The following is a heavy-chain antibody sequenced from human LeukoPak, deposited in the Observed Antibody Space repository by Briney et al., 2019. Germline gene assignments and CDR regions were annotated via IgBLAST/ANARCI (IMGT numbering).Heavy chain of an antibody. J-gene: IGHJ4*02. CDR3: ARSPLFDY. CDR2: IYYSGST. Sequence: SETLSLTCTVSGGSISSYYWSWIRQPPGKGLEWIGSIYYSGSTYYNPSLKSRVTISVDTSKNQFSLKLSSVTAADTAVYYCARSPLFDYWGQGTLVTVSS. CDR1: GGSISSYY. V-gene: IGHV4-39*07.